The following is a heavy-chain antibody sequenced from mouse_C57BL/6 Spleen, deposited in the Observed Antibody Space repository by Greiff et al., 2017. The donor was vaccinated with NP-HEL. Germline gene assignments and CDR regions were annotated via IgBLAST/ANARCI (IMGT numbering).Heavy chain of an antibody. D-gene: IGHD2-3*01. CDR2: ISDGGSYT. V-gene: IGHV5-4*01. CDR3: AMNYYGYYDYAMDY. J-gene: IGHJ4*01. Sequence: EVQLVESGGGLVKPGGSLKLSCAASGFTFSSYAMSWVRQTPEKRLEWVATISDGGSYTYYPDNVKGRFTISRDNAKTNLYLQMSHLKSEDTAMYYCAMNYYGYYDYAMDYWGQGTSVTVSS. CDR1: GFTFSSYA.